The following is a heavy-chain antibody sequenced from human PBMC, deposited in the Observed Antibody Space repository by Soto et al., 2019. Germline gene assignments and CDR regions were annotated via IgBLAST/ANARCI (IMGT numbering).Heavy chain of an antibody. V-gene: IGHV4-61*01. CDR1: GGSVSSGSYY. CDR2: IYYSGST. J-gene: IGHJ4*02. D-gene: IGHD6-6*01. Sequence: KPSETLSLTCTVSGGSVSSGSYYWSWIRQPPGKGLEWIGYIYYSGSTNYNPSLKSRVTISVDTSKNQFSLKLSSVTAADTAVYYCAREYSSSSSFDYWGQATLVTFSS. CDR3: AREYSSSSSFDY.